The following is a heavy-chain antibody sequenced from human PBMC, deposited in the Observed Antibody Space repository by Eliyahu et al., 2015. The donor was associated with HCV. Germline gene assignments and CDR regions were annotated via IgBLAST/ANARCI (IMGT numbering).Heavy chain of an antibody. J-gene: IGHJ3*02. CDR2: IIPIFGTA. D-gene: IGHD3-10*01. Sequence: QLVQSGAEVKKPGSSVKVSCKASGGTFSSYAISWVRQAPGQGLEWMGGIIPIFGTANYAQKFQGRVTITADESTSTAYMELSSLRSEDTAVYYCASRSGDVYYYGSGSYYSAFDIWGQGTMVTVSS. CDR3: ASRSGDVYYYGSGSYYSAFDI. CDR1: GGTFSSYA. V-gene: IGHV1-69*01.